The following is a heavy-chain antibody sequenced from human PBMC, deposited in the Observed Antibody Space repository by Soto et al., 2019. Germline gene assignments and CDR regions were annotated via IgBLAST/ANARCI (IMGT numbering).Heavy chain of an antibody. CDR1: GFTFSGHD. CDR2: FGADDVT. V-gene: IGHV3-13*04. CDR3: AKRGFRGMIDALDA. Sequence: EVQLVESGGGLVQPGGSLRLSCVTSGFTFSGHDMHWVRQAPGKGLEWVSAFGADDVTHYAGSVEGRFVISRDNRRNTLYLQMNNLRVGDTAVYFCAKRGFRGMIDALDAWGRGTTVIVAS. D-gene: IGHD3-16*02. J-gene: IGHJ6*01.